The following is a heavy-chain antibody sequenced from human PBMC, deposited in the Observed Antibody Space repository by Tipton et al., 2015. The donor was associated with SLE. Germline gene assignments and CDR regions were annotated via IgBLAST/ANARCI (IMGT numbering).Heavy chain of an antibody. Sequence: TLSLTCTVSGGSISSYYWSWIRQSPGKGLEWIGYIYYGGHTHFNPSLKSRVTISLDTSKTQFSLKLSSVTAADTAVYYCARDSKCGGECYDSWGQGTLVTVSS. CDR3: ARDSKCGGECYDS. D-gene: IGHD2-21*01. CDR2: IYYGGHT. J-gene: IGHJ4*02. CDR1: GGSISSYY. V-gene: IGHV4-59*01.